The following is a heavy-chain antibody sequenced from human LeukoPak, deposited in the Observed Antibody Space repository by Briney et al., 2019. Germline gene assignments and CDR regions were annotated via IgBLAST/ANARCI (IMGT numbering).Heavy chain of an antibody. CDR2: IGIRGDT. D-gene: IGHD6-19*01. CDR3: ARGGLQVSGIDEFDY. Sequence: GGSLILSCAASGFTFIDYDMHWVRQVIGKGLEWVSAIGIRGDTHYSGSVKGRFTISRENAESSLYLQMNSLRAEDTAVYYCARGGLQVSGIDEFDYWGQGTLVTVSS. CDR1: GFTFIDYD. V-gene: IGHV3-13*01. J-gene: IGHJ4*02.